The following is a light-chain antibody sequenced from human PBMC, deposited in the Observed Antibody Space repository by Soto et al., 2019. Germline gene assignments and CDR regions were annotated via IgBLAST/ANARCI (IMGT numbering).Light chain of an antibody. Sequence: DIQMTPSPSTLSGSVGARVTITCRASQTISSWLAWYQQKPGKAPKLLIYKASTLKSGVPSRFSGSGSGTEFTLTISSLQPDEFATYYCQHYNSYSEAVGQGTKVDIK. CDR3: QHYNSYSEA. CDR1: QTISSW. CDR2: KAS. V-gene: IGKV1-5*03. J-gene: IGKJ1*01.